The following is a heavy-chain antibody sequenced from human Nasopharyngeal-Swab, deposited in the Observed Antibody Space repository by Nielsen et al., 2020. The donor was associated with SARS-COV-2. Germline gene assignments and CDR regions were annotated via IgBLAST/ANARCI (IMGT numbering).Heavy chain of an antibody. J-gene: IGHJ4*02. D-gene: IGHD6-19*01. CDR2: IRSSTSYI. V-gene: IGHV3-21*01. Sequence: GGSLRLSCAASGFIFSTYTMNWVRQAPGKRLEWLSSIRSSTSYIYYADSVKGRFTISRDNAKNSLYLQMNSLRTEDTAVYYCATSGYSSGWIFWGQGTLVTVSS. CDR1: GFIFSTYT. CDR3: ATSGYSSGWIF.